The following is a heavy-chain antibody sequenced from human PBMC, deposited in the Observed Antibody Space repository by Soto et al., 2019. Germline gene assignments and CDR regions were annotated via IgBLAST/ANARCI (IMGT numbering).Heavy chain of an antibody. Sequence: QLQLQESGSGLVKPSQTLSLTCAVSGGSISSGGYSWSWIRQPPGKGLEWIGYIYHSGSTYYNPSLTSRVTISVDRSKNQFSLKLSSVTAADTAVYYCARDSGYCSGGSCYPGAFDIWGQGTMVTVSS. CDR1: GGSISSGGYS. CDR2: IYHSGST. V-gene: IGHV4-30-2*01. D-gene: IGHD2-15*01. CDR3: ARDSGYCSGGSCYPGAFDI. J-gene: IGHJ3*02.